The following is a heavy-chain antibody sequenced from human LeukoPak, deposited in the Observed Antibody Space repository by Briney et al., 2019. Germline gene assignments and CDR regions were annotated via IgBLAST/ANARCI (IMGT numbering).Heavy chain of an antibody. V-gene: IGHV3-48*04. CDR1: GFTFSSYS. D-gene: IGHD1-26*01. J-gene: IGHJ5*02. Sequence: PGGSLRLSCAASGFTFSSYSMNWVRQAPGKGLEWVSYISSSSSTIYYADSVKGRFTISRDNAKNTLYLQMNSLRAEDTAVYYCARVVVGATDWFDPWGQGTLVTVSS. CDR3: ARVVVGATDWFDP. CDR2: ISSSSSTI.